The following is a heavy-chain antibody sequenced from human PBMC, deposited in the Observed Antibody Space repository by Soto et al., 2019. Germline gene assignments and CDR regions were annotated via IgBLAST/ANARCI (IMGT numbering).Heavy chain of an antibody. J-gene: IGHJ6*02. Sequence: GGSLRLSCAASGFTFSNYWMSWVRQAPGKGLEWVANINQDGSEKYYVDSVKGRFTISRDNAKNSLYLQMNSLRAEDTAVYYCAKAGPYYYYGMDVWGQGTTVTVSS. CDR2: INQDGSEK. D-gene: IGHD2-8*02. V-gene: IGHV3-7*03. CDR3: AKAGPYYYYGMDV. CDR1: GFTFSNYW.